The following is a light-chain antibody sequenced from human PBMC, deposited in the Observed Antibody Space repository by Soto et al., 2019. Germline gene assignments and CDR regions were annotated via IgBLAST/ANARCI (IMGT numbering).Light chain of an antibody. Sequence: EIVMTQSPATLSLSPGERATLSCRASQSVGSGLSWYQQKPGQAPRLLIYGASTRATGIPARFSGSGSGTDFTLTISSLEPEDFAVYYRQQRVTFGQGTKVDIK. CDR1: QSVGSG. V-gene: IGKV3-11*01. CDR2: GAS. J-gene: IGKJ1*01. CDR3: QQRVT.